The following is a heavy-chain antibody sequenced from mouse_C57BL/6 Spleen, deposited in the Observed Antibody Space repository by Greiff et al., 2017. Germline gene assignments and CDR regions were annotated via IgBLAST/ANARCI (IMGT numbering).Heavy chain of an antibody. D-gene: IGHD1-1*01. CDR2: SRNKANDYTT. Sequence: EVKLVESGGGLVQSGRSLRLSCATSGFTFSDFYMEWVRQAPGKGLEWIAASRNKANDYTTEYSASVKGRFIVSRDTSQSILYLQMKALRAEDTAIYYWARDALYGSSYLYFDVWGTGTTVTVYS. CDR3: ARDALYGSSYLYFDV. J-gene: IGHJ1*03. V-gene: IGHV7-1*01. CDR1: GFTFSDFY.